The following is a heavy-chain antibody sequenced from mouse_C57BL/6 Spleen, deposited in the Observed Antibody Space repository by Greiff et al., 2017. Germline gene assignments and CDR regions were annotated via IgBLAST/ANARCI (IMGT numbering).Heavy chain of an antibody. D-gene: IGHD2-12*01. Sequence: QVQLQQSGPELVKPGASVKISCKASGYAFSSSWMNWVKQRPGKGLEWIGRIYPGDGDTNYNGKFKGKATLTADKSSSTAYMQLSSLTSEDSAVYFCARHDQDYAMDYWGQGTSVTVSS. CDR1: GYAFSSSW. CDR2: IYPGDGDT. J-gene: IGHJ4*01. CDR3: ARHDQDYAMDY. V-gene: IGHV1-82*01.